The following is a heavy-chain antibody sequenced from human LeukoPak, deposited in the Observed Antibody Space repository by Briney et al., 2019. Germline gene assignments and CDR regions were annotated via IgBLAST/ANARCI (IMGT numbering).Heavy chain of an antibody. Sequence: GGSLRLSCAASGFTFSNYWMHWVRQAPGKGLVWVSLINSDGSSTIYADSVKGRFTISRDNAKNTLYLQMNSLRAEDTAVYYCAKDAPVNIVVVPAANSWGQGTLVTVSS. CDR3: AKDAPVNIVVVPAANS. CDR1: GFTFSNYW. J-gene: IGHJ4*02. V-gene: IGHV3-74*01. D-gene: IGHD2-2*01. CDR2: INSDGSST.